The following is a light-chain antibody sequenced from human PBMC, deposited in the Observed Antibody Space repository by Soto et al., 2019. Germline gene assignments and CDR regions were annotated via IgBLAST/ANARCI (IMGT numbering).Light chain of an antibody. V-gene: IGKV1-39*01. CDR2: VAS. J-gene: IGKJ2*01. CDR3: QQSYTALPYT. CDR1: QNINTY. Sequence: DIQLTQSPSSLSASVGDRVTITCRASQNINTYLNWYQQKPGKAPKLLIYVASSLQSGVPSRFSGSGSGTDFTLTISSLQPEDFATYYCQQSYTALPYTFGQGTRLEIK.